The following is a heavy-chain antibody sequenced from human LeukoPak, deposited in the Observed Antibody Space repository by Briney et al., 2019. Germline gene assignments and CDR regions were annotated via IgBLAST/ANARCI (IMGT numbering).Heavy chain of an antibody. V-gene: IGHV4-34*01. CDR3: ARHKRFRYSGSYAFDY. Sequence: GSLRLSCAASGFTFSSYAMSWVRQPPGKGLEWIGEINHSGSTNYNPSLKSRVTISVDTSKNQFSLKLSSVTAADTAVYYCARHKRFRYSGSYAFDYWGQGTLVTVSS. J-gene: IGHJ4*02. CDR1: GFTFSSYA. D-gene: IGHD1-26*01. CDR2: INHSGST.